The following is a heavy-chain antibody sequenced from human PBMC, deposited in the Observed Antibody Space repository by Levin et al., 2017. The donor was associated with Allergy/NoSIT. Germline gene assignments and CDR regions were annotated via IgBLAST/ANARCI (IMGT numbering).Heavy chain of an antibody. V-gene: IGHV3-48*01. J-gene: IGHJ4*02. CDR1: RFTFSRYN. Sequence: GGSLRLSCAASRFTFSRYNMNWVRQVPGKGLEWVSMISSSSSTIYYADSVKGRFTISRDNAKNSLFLHMNSLRVEDTAVYYCAKDLGIAVAGTNIPSYKFDYWGQGTLVTVSS. D-gene: IGHD6-19*01. CDR3: AKDLGIAVAGTNIPSYKFDY. CDR2: ISSSSSTI.